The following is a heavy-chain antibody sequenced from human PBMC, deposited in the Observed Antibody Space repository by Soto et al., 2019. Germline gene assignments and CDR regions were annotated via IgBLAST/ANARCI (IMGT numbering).Heavy chain of an antibody. V-gene: IGHV3-23*01. J-gene: IGHJ4*02. D-gene: IGHD6-13*01. CDR2: ISGSGGST. CDR3: AKDRVRSIAAAGTDYFDY. Sequence: GGSLRLSCAASGFTFSSYAMSWVRQPPGKGLEWVSAISGSGGSTYYADSVKGRFTISRDNSKNTLYLQMNSLRAEDTAVYYCAKDRVRSIAAAGTDYFDYWGQGTLVTVSS. CDR1: GFTFSSYA.